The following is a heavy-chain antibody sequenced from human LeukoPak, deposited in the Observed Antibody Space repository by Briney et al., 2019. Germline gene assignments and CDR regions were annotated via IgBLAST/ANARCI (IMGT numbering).Heavy chain of an antibody. J-gene: IGHJ4*02. Sequence: SETLSLTCTVSGGSVSSGSYYWSWLRQPPGTGPEWIGYIYYSGSTNYNPSLKSRVTISVDTSKNRFSLKLSSVTAADTAVYYCARGMPKTWYYFDYWGQGTLVTVSS. CDR2: IYYSGST. CDR3: ARGMPKTWYYFDY. V-gene: IGHV4-61*01. D-gene: IGHD2-2*01. CDR1: GGSVSSGSYY.